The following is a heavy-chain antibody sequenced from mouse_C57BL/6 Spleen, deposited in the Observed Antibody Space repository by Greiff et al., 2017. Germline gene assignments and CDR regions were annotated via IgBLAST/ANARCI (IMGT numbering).Heavy chain of an antibody. CDR2: ISDGGSYT. D-gene: IGHD1-1*01. Sequence: EVKLMESGGGLVKPGGSLKLSCAASGFTFSSYAMSWVRQTPEKRLEWVATISDGGSYTYYPDNVKGRFTISRDNAKNNLYLQMSHLKSEDTAMYYCARLYDGSSYYFDYWGQGTTLTVSS. J-gene: IGHJ2*01. V-gene: IGHV5-4*03. CDR3: ARLYDGSSYYFDY. CDR1: GFTFSSYA.